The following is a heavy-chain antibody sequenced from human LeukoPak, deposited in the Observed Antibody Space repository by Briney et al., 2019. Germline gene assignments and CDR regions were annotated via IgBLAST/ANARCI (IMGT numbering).Heavy chain of an antibody. CDR1: GYSFTSYW. J-gene: IGHJ6*03. CDR3: ARLSPYSYYYYYYMDV. D-gene: IGHD5-18*01. V-gene: IGHV5-51*01. Sequence: GESLKISCKGSGYSFTSYWIGWVRQMPGKGLEWMGIIYPGDSDTRYSPSFQGQVTISADKSISTAYLQRSSLKASDTAMYYCARLSPYSYYYYYYMDVWGKGTTVTVSS. CDR2: IYPGDSDT.